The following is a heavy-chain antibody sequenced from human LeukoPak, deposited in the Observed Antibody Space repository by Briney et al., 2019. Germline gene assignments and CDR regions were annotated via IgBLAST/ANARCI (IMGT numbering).Heavy chain of an antibody. J-gene: IGHJ2*01. CDR1: GFTFSSYG. Sequence: GRSLRLSCAASGFTFSSYGMHWVRQAPAKGLVWVAVISYDGSNKYYADSVKGRFTISRDNSKNTLYLQMNSLRAEDTAVYYCAKDGRRNYYGSGSYLWYFDLWGRGTLVTVSS. D-gene: IGHD3-10*01. CDR2: ISYDGSNK. CDR3: AKDGRRNYYGSGSYLWYFDL. V-gene: IGHV3-30*18.